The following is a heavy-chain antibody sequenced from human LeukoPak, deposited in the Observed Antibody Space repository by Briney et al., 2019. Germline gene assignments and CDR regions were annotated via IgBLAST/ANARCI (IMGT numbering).Heavy chain of an antibody. CDR2: IYYSVGT. CDR1: GDSISSYY. CDR3: ARHGAGTTGRLYYYNGMDV. D-gene: IGHD4-11*01. J-gene: IGHJ6*02. V-gene: IGHV4-59*08. Sequence: TSETLSLTCTVSGDSISSYYWSWIRQSPGKGLEWIGHIYYSVGTRYNASLKSRLTISVDTSKKQFSLKVTSVPAADKAVYYCARHGAGTTGRLYYYNGMDVWGQGTTVTVSS.